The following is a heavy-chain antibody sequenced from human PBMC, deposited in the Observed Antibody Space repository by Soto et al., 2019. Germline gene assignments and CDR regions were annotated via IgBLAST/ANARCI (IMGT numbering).Heavy chain of an antibody. CDR2: IRYDGSNK. D-gene: IGHD6-19*01. J-gene: IGHJ4*02. CDR1: GFTFSSYG. CDR3: ARYTSGWEFDL. Sequence: PGGSLRLSCAASGFTFSSYGMHWVRQAPGKGLEWVAVIRYDGSNKYYADSVKGRFTISRDNSKNMFYLQMNSLRDEDTAVYYCARYTSGWEFDLWGQGTMVTVSS. V-gene: IGHV3-33*01.